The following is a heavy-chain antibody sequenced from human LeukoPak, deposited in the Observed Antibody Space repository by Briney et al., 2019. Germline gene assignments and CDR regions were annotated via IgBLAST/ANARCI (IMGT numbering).Heavy chain of an antibody. CDR2: ISSSGSTI. V-gene: IGHV3-11*01. D-gene: IGHD2-15*01. CDR3: AKDFCSGGSCYLHYYYYMDV. J-gene: IGHJ6*03. Sequence: PGGSLRLSCAASGFTFSDYYMSWIRQAPGKGLEWVSYISSSGSTIYYADSVKGRFTISRDNAKNTLYLQMNSLRAEDTAVYYCAKDFCSGGSCYLHYYYYMDVWGKGTTVTISS. CDR1: GFTFSDYY.